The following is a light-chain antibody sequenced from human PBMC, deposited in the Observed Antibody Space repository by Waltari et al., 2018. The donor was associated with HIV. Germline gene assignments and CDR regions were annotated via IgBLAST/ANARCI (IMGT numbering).Light chain of an antibody. CDR1: SPHIGNNY. CDR2: DNN. Sequence: QSVLTQPPSVSAAPGQKVTISCSGSSPHIGNNYVSWYQQHPGTAPKPVIYDNNKRPSGIPDRFSGSKSGTSATLDITGLQTGDEADYYCGTWDSSLSAGVFGGGTKLTVL. V-gene: IGLV1-51*01. CDR3: GTWDSSLSAGV. J-gene: IGLJ2*01.